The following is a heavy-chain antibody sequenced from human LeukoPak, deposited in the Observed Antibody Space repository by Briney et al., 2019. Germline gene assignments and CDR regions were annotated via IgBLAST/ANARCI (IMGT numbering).Heavy chain of an antibody. CDR1: GGSFSGYY. J-gene: IGHJ5*02. CDR2: INRSGST. D-gene: IGHD2-2*01. Sequence: SETLSLTCAVYGGSFSGYYWSWIRQPPGKGLEWIGEINRSGSTNYNPSLKSRVTISVDTSKNQFSLKLSSVTAADTAVYYCAREEVVPAARRWFDPWGQGTLVTVSS. V-gene: IGHV4-34*01. CDR3: AREEVVPAARRWFDP.